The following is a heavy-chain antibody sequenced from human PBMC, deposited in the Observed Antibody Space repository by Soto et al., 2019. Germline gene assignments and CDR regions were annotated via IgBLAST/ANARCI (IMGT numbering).Heavy chain of an antibody. V-gene: IGHV4-34*01. CDR3: ARGRHYYDSSGYYPLFY. J-gene: IGHJ4*02. CDR1: GGSFSCYY. D-gene: IGHD3-22*01. CDR2: INHSGST. Sequence: ASETLSLTCAVYGGSFSCYYWSWIRQPPGKGLEWIGEINHSGSTNYNPSLKSRVTISVDTSKNQFSLKLSSVTAADTAVYYCARGRHYYDSSGYYPLFYWGQGTLVTVSS.